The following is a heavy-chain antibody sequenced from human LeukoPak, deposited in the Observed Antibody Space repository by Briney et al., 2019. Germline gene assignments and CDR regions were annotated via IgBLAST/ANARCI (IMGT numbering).Heavy chain of an antibody. J-gene: IGHJ3*02. CDR1: GFTFSSYA. CDR2: ISVSGGST. D-gene: IGHD2-2*01. Sequence: PGGSLRLSCAASGFTFSSYAMSWVRQAPGKGLEWVSAISVSGGSTYYADSVKGRFTISRDNSKNTLYLQMNSLRAEDTAVYYCAKGLGAIYCSSTSCRTDAFDIWGQGTMVTVSS. V-gene: IGHV3-23*01. CDR3: AKGLGAIYCSSTSCRTDAFDI.